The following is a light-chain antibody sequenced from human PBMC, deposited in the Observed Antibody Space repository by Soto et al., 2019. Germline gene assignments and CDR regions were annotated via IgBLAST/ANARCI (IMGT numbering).Light chain of an antibody. Sequence: QSALTQPASVSGSPGQSIAISCTGTSSDVGGYNYVSWYQHHPSKAPKVVIYDVSSRPSGVSDRFSGSKSGNTASLTISGLQAEDEADYYCSSYASATTPVFGGGTKLTVL. V-gene: IGLV2-14*03. J-gene: IGLJ3*02. CDR1: SSDVGGYNY. CDR2: DVS. CDR3: SSYASATTPV.